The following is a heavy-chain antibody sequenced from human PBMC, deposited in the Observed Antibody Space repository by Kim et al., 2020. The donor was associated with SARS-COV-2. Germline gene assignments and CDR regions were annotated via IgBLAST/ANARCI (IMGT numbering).Heavy chain of an antibody. V-gene: IGHV1-58*01. CDR3: AAVLTIWGYGY. CDR2: T. D-gene: IGHD3-3*01. Sequence: TNYAQKFQERVTITRDMSTSTAYMELSSLRSEDTAVYYCAAVLTIWGYGYWGQGTLVTVSS. J-gene: IGHJ4*02.